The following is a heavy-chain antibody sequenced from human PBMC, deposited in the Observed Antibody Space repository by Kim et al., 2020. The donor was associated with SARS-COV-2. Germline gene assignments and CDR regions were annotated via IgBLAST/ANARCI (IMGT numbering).Heavy chain of an antibody. D-gene: IGHD6-19*01. Sequence: YADSVKGRFTISRDNSKNTLYLQMNSLRAEDTAVYYCAKVLGSGWYPDYWGQGTLVTVSS. CDR3: AKVLGSGWYPDY. J-gene: IGHJ4*02. V-gene: IGHV3-30*02.